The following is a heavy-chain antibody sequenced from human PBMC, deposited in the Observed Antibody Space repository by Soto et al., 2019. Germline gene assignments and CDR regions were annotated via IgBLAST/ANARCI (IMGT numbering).Heavy chain of an antibody. Sequence: GASVKVSCKASGYTFTSYCISWVRQAPGQGLEWMGWISAYNGNTNYAQKLQGRVTMTTDTSTSTAYMELRSLRSDDTAVYYCARDRLGIAAADSFSYYYYGMVVWGQGTTVTVSS. CDR1: GYTFTSYC. CDR2: ISAYNGNT. V-gene: IGHV1-18*01. D-gene: IGHD6-13*01. J-gene: IGHJ6*02. CDR3: ARDRLGIAAADSFSYYYYGMVV.